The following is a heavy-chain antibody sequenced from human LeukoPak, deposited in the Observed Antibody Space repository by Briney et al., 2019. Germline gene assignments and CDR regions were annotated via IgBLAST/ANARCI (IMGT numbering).Heavy chain of an antibody. Sequence: GASVKVSCKASGYTFNSYGISWVRQAPGQGLEWMGWISAYNGNTNYAQKLQGRVTMTIDTSTSTAYMELRSLRSDDTAVYYCARVPLLYCDFWSGYFVDGMDVWGQGTTVTVSS. CDR3: ARVPLLYCDFWSGYFVDGMDV. J-gene: IGHJ6*02. CDR1: GYTFNSYG. D-gene: IGHD3-3*01. CDR2: ISAYNGNT. V-gene: IGHV1-18*01.